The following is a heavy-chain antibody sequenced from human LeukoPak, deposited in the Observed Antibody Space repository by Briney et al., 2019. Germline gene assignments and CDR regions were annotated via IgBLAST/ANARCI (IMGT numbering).Heavy chain of an antibody. CDR2: IRYDGSDE. Sequence: PGGCLRLSCAASGFPFSNYVMLWVRQAPGKGLEWVAFIRYDGSDESYADSVKGRFTMSRDTSKNTLYLQMNSLRTEDTAVYYCTANWNGDYWGQGTL. J-gene: IGHJ4*02. D-gene: IGHD1-1*01. CDR3: TANWNGDY. CDR1: GFPFSNYV. V-gene: IGHV3-30*02.